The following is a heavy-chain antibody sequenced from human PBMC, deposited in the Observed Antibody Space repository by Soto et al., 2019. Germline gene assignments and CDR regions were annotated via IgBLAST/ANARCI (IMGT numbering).Heavy chain of an antibody. J-gene: IGHJ6*03. CDR3: ARGPGYGANYYYYMDV. CDR2: IGTAGDT. Sequence: GGSLRLSCAASGFTFSSYDMHWVRQATGKGLEWVSAIGTAGDTYYPGSVKGRFTISRENAKNSLYLQMNSLRAGDTAVYYCARGPGYGANYYYYMDVWGKGTTVTVS. V-gene: IGHV3-13*01. D-gene: IGHD4-17*01. CDR1: GFTFSSYD.